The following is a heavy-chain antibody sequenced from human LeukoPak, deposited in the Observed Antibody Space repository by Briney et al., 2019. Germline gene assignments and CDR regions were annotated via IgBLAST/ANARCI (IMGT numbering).Heavy chain of an antibody. Sequence: GGSLRLSCAASGFSVRSNYMAWVRQAPGKGLESVSVVYSDASTYYADSVKGRFTISRDNLRNTLYLQMNSLRPEDTAVYYCARGIEIVGYNTYYFDYWGQGTLVTVSS. J-gene: IGHJ4*02. V-gene: IGHV3-53*01. CDR3: ARGIEIVGYNTYYFDY. CDR2: VYSDAST. D-gene: IGHD2-15*01. CDR1: GFSVRSNY.